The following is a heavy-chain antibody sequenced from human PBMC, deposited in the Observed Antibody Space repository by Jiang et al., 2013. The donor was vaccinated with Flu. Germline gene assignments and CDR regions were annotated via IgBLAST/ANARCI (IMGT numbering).Heavy chain of an antibody. D-gene: IGHD6-13*01. V-gene: IGHV4-34*01. CDR2: INHSGST. J-gene: IGHJ4*02. CDR1: GGSFSGYY. CDR3: AQAGYSSFFYYFDY. Sequence: LLKPSETLSLTCAVYGGSFSGYYWSWIRQPPGKGLEWIGEINHSGSTNYNPSLKSRVTISVDTSKNQFSLKLSSVTAADTAVYYCAQAGYSSFFYYFDYWGQGTLVTVSS.